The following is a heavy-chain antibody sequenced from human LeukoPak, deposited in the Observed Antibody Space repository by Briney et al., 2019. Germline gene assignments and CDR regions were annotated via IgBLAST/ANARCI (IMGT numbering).Heavy chain of an antibody. CDR2: ISAYNGNT. D-gene: IGHD3-10*01. V-gene: IGHV1-18*01. Sequence: GASVKVSCKASDYTFTSYGINWVRQAPGEGLEWMGWISAYNGNTKYAQKLQGRVTMTTDTSTSTAYMEMKSLRSDDTAVYYCARDQGSFFTAYFDYWGQGTLVTVSS. CDR1: DYTFTSYG. CDR3: ARDQGSFFTAYFDY. J-gene: IGHJ4*02.